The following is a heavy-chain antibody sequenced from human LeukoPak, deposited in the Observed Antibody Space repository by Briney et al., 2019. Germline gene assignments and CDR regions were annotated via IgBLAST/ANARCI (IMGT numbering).Heavy chain of an antibody. CDR1: GFTFDDYA. D-gene: IGHD3-22*01. Sequence: PGGSLRLSGAPSGFTFDDYAMPWVRQAPGKGLEWVSGISWNSGSIGYADSVKGRFTISRDNAKNSLYLQMNSLRAEDTALYYCAKATSAYYYDSSGYPDYWGQGTWSPSPQ. J-gene: IGHJ4*02. V-gene: IGHV3-9*01. CDR2: ISWNSGSI. CDR3: AKATSAYYYDSSGYPDY.